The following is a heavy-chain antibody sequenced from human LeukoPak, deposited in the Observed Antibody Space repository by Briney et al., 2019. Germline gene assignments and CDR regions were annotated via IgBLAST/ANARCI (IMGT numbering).Heavy chain of an antibody. Sequence: SETLSPTCTGSGVSISSYYWIWIRQPPGKGLEWIGDIHYSGRANYNPSLKSRVTTSLDTSKNQISLKLSSVTAADTAVYYCARPQTMGSSSPLGYWGQGTLVTVSS. CDR1: GVSISSYY. D-gene: IGHD2-2*01. V-gene: IGHV4-59*01. CDR2: IHYSGRA. J-gene: IGHJ4*02. CDR3: ARPQTMGSSSPLGY.